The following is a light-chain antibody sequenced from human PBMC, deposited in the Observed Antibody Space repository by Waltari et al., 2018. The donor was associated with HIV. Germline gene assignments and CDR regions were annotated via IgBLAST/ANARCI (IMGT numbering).Light chain of an antibody. V-gene: IGLV2-18*02. Sequence: QSALTQPPSVSGSPGQSVTISCTGTSSDVGSYNRVSWYQQPPGTAPKLMIYKVSNPPSGVPDRFSGSKSGNTASLTISGLQAEDEADYYCSSYTSSSTFVFGGGTKLTVL. CDR1: SSDVGSYNR. CDR2: KVS. J-gene: IGLJ2*01. CDR3: SSYTSSSTFV.